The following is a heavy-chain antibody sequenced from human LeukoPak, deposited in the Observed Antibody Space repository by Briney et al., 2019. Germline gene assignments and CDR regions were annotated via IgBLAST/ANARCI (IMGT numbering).Heavy chain of an antibody. CDR2: ISSSSSYK. CDR1: GFTFSSYS. CDR3: ASLSCSSTSCGIDY. D-gene: IGHD2-2*01. J-gene: IGHJ4*02. V-gene: IGHV3-21*01. Sequence: TGGSLRLSCAASGFTFSSYSMNWVRQAPGKGLEWVSSISSSSSYKYYADSVKGRFTISRDNAKNSLYLQMNSLRAEDTAVYYCASLSCSSTSCGIDYWGQGTLVTVSS.